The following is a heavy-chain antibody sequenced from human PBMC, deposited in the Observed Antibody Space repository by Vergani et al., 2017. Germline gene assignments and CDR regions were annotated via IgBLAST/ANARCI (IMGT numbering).Heavy chain of an antibody. CDR2: ISSSSSTI. D-gene: IGHD2-15*01. CDR3: ARRGDSAVVGRNGVDY. J-gene: IGHJ4*02. CDR1: GFTFSSYS. Sequence: EVQLVESGGGLVQTGGSLRLSCAASGFTFSSYSMNWVRQAPGKGLEWVSYISSSSSTIYYADSVKGRFTISRDNAKNSLYLQMNSRRDEDTAVYYCARRGDSAVVGRNGVDYWGQGTLVTVSS. V-gene: IGHV3-48*02.